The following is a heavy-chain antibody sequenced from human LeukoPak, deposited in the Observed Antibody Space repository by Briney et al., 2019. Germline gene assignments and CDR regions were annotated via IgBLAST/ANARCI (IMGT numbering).Heavy chain of an antibody. D-gene: IGHD1-14*01. CDR2: IYSGGST. CDR3: AKDMGPEPATGLDY. CDR1: GLTVSSNY. V-gene: IGHV3-53*05. Sequence: GGSLRLSCAASGLTVSSNYMSWVRQAPGKGLECVSVIYSGGSTYYADSVKGRFTISRDNSGNTLYLQMNSLRAEDTALYYCAKDMGPEPATGLDYWGQGTLVTVSP. J-gene: IGHJ4*02.